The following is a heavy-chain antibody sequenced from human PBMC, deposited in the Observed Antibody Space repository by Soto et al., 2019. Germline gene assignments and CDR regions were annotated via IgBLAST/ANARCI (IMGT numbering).Heavy chain of an antibody. V-gene: IGHV3-30*18. D-gene: IGHD2-2*01. CDR1: GFTFSSYG. J-gene: IGHJ6*02. Sequence: SLRLSCAASGFTFSSYGMHWVCQAPGKGLEWVAVISYDGSNKYYADSVKGRFTISRDNSKNTLYLQMNSLRAEDTAVYYCAKGGYCSSTSCYANYYYSGMDVWGQGTTVTVSS. CDR2: ISYDGSNK. CDR3: AKGGYCSSTSCYANYYYSGMDV.